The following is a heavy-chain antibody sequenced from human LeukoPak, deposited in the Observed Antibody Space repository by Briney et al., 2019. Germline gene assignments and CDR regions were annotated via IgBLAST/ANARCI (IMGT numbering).Heavy chain of an antibody. V-gene: IGHV4-34*01. Sequence: SETLSLTCAVYGGSFSGYYWSWIRQPPGKGLEWIGEINHSGSTNYNPSLKSRVTISVDTSKNQFSLKLSSVTAADTAVYYCARLRRRYYYDSSGHPWGQGTLVTVSS. D-gene: IGHD3-22*01. J-gene: IGHJ5*02. CDR3: ARLRRRYYYDSSGHP. CDR1: GGSFSGYY. CDR2: INHSGST.